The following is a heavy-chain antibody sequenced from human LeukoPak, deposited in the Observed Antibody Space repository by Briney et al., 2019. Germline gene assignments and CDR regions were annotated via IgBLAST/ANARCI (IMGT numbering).Heavy chain of an antibody. J-gene: IGHJ4*02. CDR3: AKDRNSYGSGSYIDY. CDR1: GFTFSSYA. V-gene: IGHV3-23*01. CDR2: ISGSGGST. Sequence: PGGSLRLSCAASGFTFSSYAMSWVRQAPGKGLEWVSAISGSGGSTYSADSVKGRFTISRDNSKNTLYLQMNSLRAEDTAVYYCAKDRNSYGSGSYIDYWGQGTLVTVSS. D-gene: IGHD3-10*01.